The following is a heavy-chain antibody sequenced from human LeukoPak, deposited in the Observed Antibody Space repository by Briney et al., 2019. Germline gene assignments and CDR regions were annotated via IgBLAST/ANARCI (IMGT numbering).Heavy chain of an antibody. Sequence: ASVKVSXKASGGTFSSYAISWVRQAPGQGLEWMGRIIPIFGTANYAQKFQGRVTITTDESTSTAYMELSSLRSEDTAVYYCARVYCSGGSCHNWFDPWGQGTLVTVSS. CDR1: GGTFSSYA. CDR3: ARVYCSGGSCHNWFDP. CDR2: IIPIFGTA. D-gene: IGHD2-15*01. J-gene: IGHJ5*02. V-gene: IGHV1-69*05.